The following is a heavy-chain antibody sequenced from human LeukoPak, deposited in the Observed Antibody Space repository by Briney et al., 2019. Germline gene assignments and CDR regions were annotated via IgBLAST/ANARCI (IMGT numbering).Heavy chain of an antibody. CDR2: IKQDGSEK. CDR3: ARDPGYYDSSGYLTGN. Sequence: GGSLRLSCAASGFTFSNAWMSWVRQAPGKGLEWVANIKQDGSEKYYVDSVKGRFTISRDNAKNSLYLQMNSLRAEDTAVYYCARDPGYYDSSGYLTGNWGQGTLVTVSS. J-gene: IGHJ4*02. CDR1: GFTFSNAW. V-gene: IGHV3-7*01. D-gene: IGHD3-22*01.